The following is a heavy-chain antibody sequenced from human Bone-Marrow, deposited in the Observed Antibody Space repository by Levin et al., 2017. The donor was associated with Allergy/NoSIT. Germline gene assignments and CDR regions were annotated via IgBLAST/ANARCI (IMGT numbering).Heavy chain of an antibody. Sequence: GGSLRLSCGASGFTFRRSHMNWVRKAPGKGLEWVSSISRSSDFIYYSDSVKGRFTISRDNSENSLYLQMDSLRVEDTAVYYCARGVGEYGGYYFDYWGQGTLVTVSS. J-gene: IGHJ4*02. CDR3: ARGVGEYGGYYFDY. CDR1: GFTFRRSH. D-gene: IGHD3-10*01. V-gene: IGHV3-21*01. CDR2: ISRSSDFI.